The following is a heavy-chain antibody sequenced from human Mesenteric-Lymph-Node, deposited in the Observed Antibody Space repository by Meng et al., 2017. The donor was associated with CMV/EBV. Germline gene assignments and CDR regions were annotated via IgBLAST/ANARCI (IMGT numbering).Heavy chain of an antibody. Sequence: GGSLRLSCAASGFTFSSYAMSWVRQAPGKGLEWVSAISGSGGSTYCADSVKGRFTISRDNSKNTLYLQMNSLRAEDTAVYYCAKDGRYFDWLGGFDYWGQGTLVTVSS. CDR2: ISGSGGST. D-gene: IGHD3-9*01. J-gene: IGHJ4*02. CDR3: AKDGRYFDWLGGFDY. V-gene: IGHV3-23*01. CDR1: GFTFSSYA.